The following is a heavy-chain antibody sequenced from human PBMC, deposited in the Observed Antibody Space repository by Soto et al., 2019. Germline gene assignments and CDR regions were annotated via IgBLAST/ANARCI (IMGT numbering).Heavy chain of an antibody. J-gene: IGHJ4*02. CDR3: ARGRWLRSSFDY. D-gene: IGHD5-12*01. CDR2: IKHSGST. CDR1: GGSFSGYY. V-gene: IGHV4-34*01. Sequence: QVQLQQWGAGLLKPSETLSLTCAVYGGSFSGYYWSWIRQPPGKGLEWLGEIKHSGSTNYNPSLKSRVTISVDTSKNQFSLKLNSVTAADTAVYYCARGRWLRSSFDYWGQGTLVTVSS.